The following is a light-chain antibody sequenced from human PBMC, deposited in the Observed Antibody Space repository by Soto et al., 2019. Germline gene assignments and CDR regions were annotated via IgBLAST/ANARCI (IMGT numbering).Light chain of an antibody. CDR2: AAS. J-gene: IGKJ1*01. CDR1: QSVISNY. CDR3: QQYGSSLTWT. V-gene: IGKV3-20*01. Sequence: EVVLTQSPGTVSLSPGERVTLSCRASQSVISNYLAWYQQRPGQAPRLLIYAASSRATGIPDRFSGSGSGTDLTLRISSLEPEDFAVYYCQQYGSSLTWTFGQGTKVEMK.